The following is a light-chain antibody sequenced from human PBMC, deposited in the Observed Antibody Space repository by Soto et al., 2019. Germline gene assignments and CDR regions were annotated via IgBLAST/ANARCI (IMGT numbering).Light chain of an antibody. CDR2: EVT. J-gene: IGLJ1*01. CDR1: SSDIGAYNY. V-gene: IGLV2-14*01. CDR3: SSYTISNTLV. Sequence: QSALTQPASVSGSPGQSITISCTGTSSDIGAYNYVSWYQQHPGKAPKLMIYEVTNRPSGISNRSSGSKSGNTASLTISGLQAEDESHYYCSSYTISNTLVFGSGTKLTVL.